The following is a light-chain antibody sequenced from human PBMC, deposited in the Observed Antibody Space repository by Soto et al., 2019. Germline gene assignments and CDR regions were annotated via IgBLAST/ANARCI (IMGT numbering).Light chain of an antibody. CDR3: QQRSNWPG. V-gene: IGKV3-11*01. CDR1: QSVSSY. CDR2: DAS. Sequence: EIVLTQSPATLSLSPGERATLSCRASQSVSSYLAWYQQKPGQAPRLLIYDASNRATGIPARFSGSGSGTDFTLTSSSLEPEDFAYYYYQQRSNWPGFGGGTKVEIK. J-gene: IGKJ4*02.